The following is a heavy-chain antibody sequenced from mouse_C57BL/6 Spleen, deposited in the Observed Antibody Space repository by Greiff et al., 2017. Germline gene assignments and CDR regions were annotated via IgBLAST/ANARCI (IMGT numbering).Heavy chain of an antibody. V-gene: IGHV5-4*01. CDR2: ISDGGSYT. J-gene: IGHJ3*01. D-gene: IGHD2-3*01. CDR1: GFTFSSYA. Sequence: EVQLQESGGGLVKPGGSLKLSCAASGFTFSSYAMSWVRQTPEKRLEWVATISDGGSYTYYPDNVKGRFTISRDNAKNNLYLQMSHLKSEDTAMYYCAREGDGYYSWFAYWGQGTLVTVSA. CDR3: AREGDGYYSWFAY.